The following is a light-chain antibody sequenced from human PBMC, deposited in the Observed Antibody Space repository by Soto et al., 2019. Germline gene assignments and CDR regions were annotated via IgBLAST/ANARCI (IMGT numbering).Light chain of an antibody. CDR3: QQYNSYSGT. Sequence: DIQMTQSPSSLPASVGDRVAITCRASQSINSYLNWYQQKPGKAPKLLISAASSLQSGVPSRFSGSGSGTEFTLTISSLQPDDFATYYCQQYNSYSGTFGQGTKVDI. V-gene: IGKV1-5*01. CDR2: AAS. J-gene: IGKJ1*01. CDR1: QSINSY.